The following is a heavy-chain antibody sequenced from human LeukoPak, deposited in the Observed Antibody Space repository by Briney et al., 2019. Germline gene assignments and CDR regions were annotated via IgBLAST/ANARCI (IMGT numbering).Heavy chain of an antibody. V-gene: IGHV3-30*03. CDR2: ISYDGSNK. D-gene: IGHD3-10*01. J-gene: IGHJ3*02. CDR3: ARGPYHYDSGSSSGAFDI. CDR1: GFTFSSYG. Sequence: GGSLRLSCAASGFTFSSYGMHWVRQAPGKGLEWVAVISYDGSNKYYADSVKGRFTISRDNSKNTLYLQMSSLRPEDTAVYYCARGPYHYDSGSSSGAFDIWGQGTMVTVSS.